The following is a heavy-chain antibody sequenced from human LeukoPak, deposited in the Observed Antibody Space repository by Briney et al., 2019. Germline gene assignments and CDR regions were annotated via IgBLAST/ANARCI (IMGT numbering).Heavy chain of an antibody. CDR3: ARPIRN. J-gene: IGHJ4*02. V-gene: IGHV4-39*07. Sequence: SETLSLTCTVSGDFITSSSYYWGWIRQPPGKGLEWIGTMYYTGTIYYNPSLKSRVTISVDTSKNQFSLSLSSVTAADTAVYYCARPIRNWGQGTLVTVSS. CDR2: MYYTGTI. CDR1: GDFITSSSYY.